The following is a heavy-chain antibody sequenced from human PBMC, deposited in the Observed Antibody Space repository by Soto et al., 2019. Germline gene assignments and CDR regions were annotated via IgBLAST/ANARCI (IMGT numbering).Heavy chain of an antibody. Sequence: KPVGSLRLSCTASGFTFGDYAMSWFRQAPGKGLEWVGFIRSKAYGGTTEYAASVKGRFTISRDDSKSIAYLQMNSLKAEDTAVYYCTRGDRYYDFWSGSPLYGMDVWGQGTTVTVS. V-gene: IGHV3-49*05. CDR2: IRSKAYGGTT. CDR1: GFTFGDYA. J-gene: IGHJ6*02. CDR3: TRGDRYYDFWSGSPLYGMDV. D-gene: IGHD3-3*01.